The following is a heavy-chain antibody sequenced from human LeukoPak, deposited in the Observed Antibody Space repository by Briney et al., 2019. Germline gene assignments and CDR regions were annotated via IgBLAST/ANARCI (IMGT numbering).Heavy chain of an antibody. D-gene: IGHD6-19*01. CDR1: GYTLTELS. V-gene: IGHV1-46*01. Sequence: GASVKVSCKVSGYTLTELSMHWVRQAPGKGLEWMGIINPSGGSTSYAQKFQGRVTMTRDTSTSTVYMELSSLRSEDTAVYYCARDQGQIAVAGLFDYWGQGTLVTVSS. CDR2: INPSGGST. J-gene: IGHJ4*02. CDR3: ARDQGQIAVAGLFDY.